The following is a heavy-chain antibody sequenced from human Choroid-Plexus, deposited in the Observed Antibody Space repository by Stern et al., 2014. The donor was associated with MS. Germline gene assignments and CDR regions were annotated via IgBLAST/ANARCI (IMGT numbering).Heavy chain of an antibody. Sequence: VQLVESGGGLLHPGRPLRLSCVASGFTFGSCAMHWVPQAPGKGLEWVVGVSYDGSNKDYADSVKGRFTISRDNSQNTLYMQMSSLRPEDTAVYYCAKDRQYLTYFFDHWGQGSLVTVSS. CDR1: GFTFGSCA. V-gene: IGHV3-30*18. D-gene: IGHD2/OR15-2a*01. CDR3: AKDRQYLTYFFDH. CDR2: VSYDGSNK. J-gene: IGHJ5*02.